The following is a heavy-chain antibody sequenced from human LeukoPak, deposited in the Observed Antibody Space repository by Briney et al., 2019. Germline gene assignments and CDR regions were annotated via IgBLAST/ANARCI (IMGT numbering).Heavy chain of an antibody. J-gene: IGHJ5*02. CDR1: GYTFTGYY. D-gene: IGHD3-3*01. CDR2: INPNSGGT. Sequence: ASLKVSCKASGYTFTGYYMHWVRQAPGQGLEWMGWINPNSGGTNYAQKFQGRVTMTRDTSISTAYMELSRLRSDDTAVYYYARGVVTSCGVVTLWGEFDLCGQGTLVTVSS. CDR3: ARGVVTSCGVVTLWGEFDL. V-gene: IGHV1-2*02.